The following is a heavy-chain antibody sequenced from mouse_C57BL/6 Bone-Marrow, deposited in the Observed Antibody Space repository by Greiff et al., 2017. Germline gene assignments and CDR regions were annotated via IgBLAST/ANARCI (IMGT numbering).Heavy chain of an antibody. CDR2: IDPSDSYT. CDR1: GYTFTSYW. CDR3: ARGVYDSGDFDY. Sequence: VQLQQPGAELVMPGASVKLSCKASGYTFTSYWMHWVKQRPGQGLEWIGEIDPSDSYTNYNQKFKGKFTLTVDKSSSTAYMQLSSLTSEDSAVYYCARGVYDSGDFDYWGQGTTLTVSS. J-gene: IGHJ2*01. V-gene: IGHV1-69*01. D-gene: IGHD2-12*01.